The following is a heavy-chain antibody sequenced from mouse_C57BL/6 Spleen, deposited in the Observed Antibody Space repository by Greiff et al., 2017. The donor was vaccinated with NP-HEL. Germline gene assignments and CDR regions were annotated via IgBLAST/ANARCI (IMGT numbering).Heavy chain of an antibody. J-gene: IGHJ1*03. CDR1: GYTFTSYW. D-gene: IGHD1-1*01. CDR2: IHPNSGST. V-gene: IGHV1-64*01. CDR3: ARAGSSHWYFDV. Sequence: QVQLKQPGAELVKPGASVKLSCKASGYTFTSYWMHWVKQRPGQGLEWIGMIHPNSGSTNYNEKFKSKATLTVDKSSSTAYMQLSSLTSEDSAVYYCARAGSSHWYFDVWGTGTTVTVSS.